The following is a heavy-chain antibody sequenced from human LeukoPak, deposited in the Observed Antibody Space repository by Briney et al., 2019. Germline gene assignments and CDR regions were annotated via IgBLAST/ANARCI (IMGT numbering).Heavy chain of an antibody. CDR2: IIPIFGTA. CDR3: ARGNRYCSGGSCYSTPFDY. D-gene: IGHD2-15*01. V-gene: IGHV1-69*13. J-gene: IGHJ4*02. Sequence: SVKVSCKASGYTFTNFGISWVRQAPGQGLEWMGGIIPIFGTANYAQKFQGRVTITADESTSTAYMELSSLRSEDTAVYYCARGNRYCSGGSCYSTPFDYWGQGTLVTVSS. CDR1: GYTFTNFG.